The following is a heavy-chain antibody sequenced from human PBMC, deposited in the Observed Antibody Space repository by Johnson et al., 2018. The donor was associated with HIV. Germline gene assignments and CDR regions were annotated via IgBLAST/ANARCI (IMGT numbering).Heavy chain of an antibody. Sequence: VQLVESGGGVVRPGESLRLSCAASGFTFDDYGMSWVRQGPGKGLEWVSGINWNGGSIGYADSVKGRFTISRDNSKKTVYLQMNSLRAEDTAVYYCAKETRDSRSAFDIWGQGTMVTVSS. V-gene: IGHV3-20*04. CDR3: AKETRDSRSAFDI. D-gene: IGHD3-22*01. CDR1: GFTFDDYG. J-gene: IGHJ3*02. CDR2: INWNGGSI.